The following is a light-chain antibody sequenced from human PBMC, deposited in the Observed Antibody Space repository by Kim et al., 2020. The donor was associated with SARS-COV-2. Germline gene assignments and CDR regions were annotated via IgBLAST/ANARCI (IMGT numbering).Light chain of an antibody. CDR2: GAS. V-gene: IGKV3-20*01. J-gene: IGKJ2*02. Sequence: EIVLTQSPGTLSLSAGERATLSCRASQSVSNNYLAWYQQKPGQAPRLLIYGASSRATGIPDRFSGSGSGTDFTLTISRLESEDFAVYYCQQYDTSPSCTFGQGTKLEIK. CDR1: QSVSNNY. CDR3: QQYDTSPSCT.